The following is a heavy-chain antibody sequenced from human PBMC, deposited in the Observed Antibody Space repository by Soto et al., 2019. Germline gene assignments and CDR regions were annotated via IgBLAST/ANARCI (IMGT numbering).Heavy chain of an antibody. J-gene: IGHJ4*02. CDR3: AKDGLGFGELPYSDY. Sequence: PGGSLRLSCAASGFTFSSYAMSWVRQAPGKGLEWVSAISGSGGSTYYADSVKGRFTISRDNSKSTLYLQMNSLRAEDTAVYYCAKDGLGFGELPYSDYWGQGTLVNVSS. CDR1: GFTFSSYA. CDR2: ISGSGGST. D-gene: IGHD3-10*01. V-gene: IGHV3-23*01.